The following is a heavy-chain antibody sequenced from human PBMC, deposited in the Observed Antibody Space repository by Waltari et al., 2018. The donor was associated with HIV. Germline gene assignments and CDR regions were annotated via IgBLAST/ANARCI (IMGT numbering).Heavy chain of an antibody. Sequence: EVQLVQSGAEVKKPGESLKISCKGSGYNFTNYWIGWVRQMPGKGLGWMGINSPGDPDTTNSPSCQGQVTISADKSISTAYLQWSSLKASDTAMYYCARQVRGAAAGRTLGYFYSYGLDVWGQGTTVTVSS. V-gene: IGHV5-51*01. D-gene: IGHD6-13*01. J-gene: IGHJ6*02. CDR3: ARQVRGAAAGRTLGYFYSYGLDV. CDR1: GYNFTNYW. CDR2: NSPGDPDT.